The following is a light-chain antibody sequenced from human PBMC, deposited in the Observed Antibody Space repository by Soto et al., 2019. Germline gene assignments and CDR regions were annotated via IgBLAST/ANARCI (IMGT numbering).Light chain of an antibody. CDR2: GAS. J-gene: IGKJ3*01. CDR3: QQYGNSPFT. Sequence: ILLTQSPCTLSLSPGERVTLSCRASQSVSGSYLAWYQQRPGQAPRLLIYGASSRASGIPDRFSGSGSGTDFTLTISRLEPEDFAMYYCQQYGNSPFTFGPGTKVDIK. CDR1: QSVSGSY. V-gene: IGKV3-20*01.